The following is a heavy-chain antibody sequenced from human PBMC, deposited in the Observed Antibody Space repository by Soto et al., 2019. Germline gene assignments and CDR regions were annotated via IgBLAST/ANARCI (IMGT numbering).Heavy chain of an antibody. CDR1: GFTFSIYA. J-gene: IGHJ3*02. V-gene: IGHV3-23*01. D-gene: IGHD4-17*01. Sequence: GGSLRLSCVASGFTFSIYAMSWVRQAPGKGLEWVSALNAGGDNTYYADSVKGRFNISRDNSMSALYLQMNSLRIEDTAVYYCAHPRGYGVFDAYDIWGQGTTVTVSS. CDR2: LNAGGDNT. CDR3: AHPRGYGVFDAYDI.